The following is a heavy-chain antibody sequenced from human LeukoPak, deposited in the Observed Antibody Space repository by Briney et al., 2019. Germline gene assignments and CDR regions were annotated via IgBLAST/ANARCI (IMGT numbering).Heavy chain of an antibody. CDR3: AKEDAGYSSSWYQFDY. Sequence: GGSLRLSCAASGFTFSSYAMSWVRQAPGKGLEWVSAIIGSGGSTYYADSVKGRFTISRDNSKNTLYLQMNSLTAEATAVYYCAKEDAGYSSSWYQFDYWGQGTLVTVS. CDR1: GFTFSSYA. D-gene: IGHD6-13*01. J-gene: IGHJ4*02. V-gene: IGHV3-23*01. CDR2: IIGSGGST.